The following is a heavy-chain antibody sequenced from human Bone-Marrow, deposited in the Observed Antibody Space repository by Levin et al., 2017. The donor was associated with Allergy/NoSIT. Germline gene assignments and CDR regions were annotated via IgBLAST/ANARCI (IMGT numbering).Heavy chain of an antibody. CDR1: GFTFDDYA. J-gene: IGHJ6*02. CDR2: ISWNSGSI. D-gene: IGHD2-2*01. CDR3: AKSPGADCSSTSCITSWGMDV. Sequence: RSGGSLRLSCAASGFTFDDYAMHWVRQAPGKGLEWVSGISWNSGSIGYADSVKGRFTISRDNAKNSLYLQMNSLRAEDTALYYCAKSPGADCSSTSCITSWGMDVWGQGTTVTVSS. V-gene: IGHV3-9*01.